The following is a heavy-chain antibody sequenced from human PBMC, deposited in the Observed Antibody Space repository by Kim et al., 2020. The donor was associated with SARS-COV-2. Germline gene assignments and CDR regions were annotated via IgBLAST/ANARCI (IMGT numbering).Heavy chain of an antibody. J-gene: IGHJ6*02. V-gene: IGHV4-61*02. D-gene: IGHD6-13*01. Sequence: SETLSLTCTVSGGSISSGSYYWSWIRQPAGKGLEWIGRIYTSGSTNYNPSLKSRVTISVDTSKNKFSLKLSSVTAADTAVYYCARDLGAAAPFYYYGMDVWGQGTTVTVSS. CDR3: ARDLGAAAPFYYYGMDV. CDR2: IYTSGST. CDR1: GGSISSGSYY.